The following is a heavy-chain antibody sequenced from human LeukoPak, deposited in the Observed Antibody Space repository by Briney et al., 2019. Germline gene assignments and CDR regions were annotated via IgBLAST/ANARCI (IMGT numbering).Heavy chain of an antibody. CDR2: INHSGST. V-gene: IGHV4-34*01. CDR3: ARGITFEYSSSAAGNWFDP. Sequence: SETLSLTCAVYGGSFSGYYWTWIRQPPGKGLEWIGEINHSGSTNYNPSLKSRVTMSVDTSMNQFSLRLNSVTAADTAVYYCARGITFEYSSSAAGNWFDPWGQGTLVTVSS. J-gene: IGHJ5*02. CDR1: GGSFSGYY. D-gene: IGHD6-6*01.